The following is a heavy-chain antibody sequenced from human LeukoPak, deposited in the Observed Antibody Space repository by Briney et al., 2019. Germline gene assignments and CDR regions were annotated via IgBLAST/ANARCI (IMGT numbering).Heavy chain of an antibody. CDR1: GYTFSIHA. V-gene: IGHV1-3*01. Sequence: ASVKVSCKASGYTFSIHAVHWVRQAPGQRLEWMGWINAGNGDTKYSQKFQDRVTITRDTSASTAYMELSSLRSEDTAVYYCAIHCSGGSCSRSYYFDYWGQGTRVTVSS. CDR3: AIHCSGGSCSRSYYFDY. CDR2: INAGNGDT. D-gene: IGHD2-15*01. J-gene: IGHJ4*02.